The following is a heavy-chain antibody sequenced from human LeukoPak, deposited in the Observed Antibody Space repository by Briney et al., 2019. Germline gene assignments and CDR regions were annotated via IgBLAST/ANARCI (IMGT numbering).Heavy chain of an antibody. V-gene: IGHV3-23*01. CDR2: ISGSGGST. Sequence: GGSLRLSCAASGFTFSSYAMSWVRQAPRKGLEWVSAISGSGGSTHYADSVKGRFTISRDNSKNTLYLQMNSLRAEDTAVYYCAKGPDDIVGATAGDYWGQGTLVTVSS. D-gene: IGHD1-26*01. CDR3: AKGPDDIVGATAGDY. CDR1: GFTFSSYA. J-gene: IGHJ4*02.